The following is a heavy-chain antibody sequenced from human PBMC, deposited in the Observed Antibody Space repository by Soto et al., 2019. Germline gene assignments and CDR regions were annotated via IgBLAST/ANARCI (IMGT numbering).Heavy chain of an antibody. D-gene: IGHD3-16*01. CDR1: GGSISSGGYY. J-gene: IGHJ4*02. CDR3: ARDYYDDERAGYYFDY. V-gene: IGHV4-31*03. Sequence: SETLSLTCTVSGGSISSGGYYWSWIRQHPGKGLEWIGYIYYSGSTYYNPSLKSRVTISVDTSKNQFSLKLSSVTAADTAVYYCARDYYDDERAGYYFDYWGQGTLVTVSS. CDR2: IYYSGST.